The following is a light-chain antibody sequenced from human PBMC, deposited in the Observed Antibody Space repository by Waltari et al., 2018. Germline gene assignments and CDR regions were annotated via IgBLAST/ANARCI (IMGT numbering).Light chain of an antibody. V-gene: IGKV1-12*01. CDR3: QQTTSFPLT. Sequence: DIQMTQSPSSVPASVGARVTITCRASQDISSWLGWYQQKLGKAPKLLIFGANSLQSGVPSRFSGSGSGTDFNLTISRLQPEDFATYYCQQTTSFPLTFGGGTKVEIK. J-gene: IGKJ4*01. CDR2: GAN. CDR1: QDISSW.